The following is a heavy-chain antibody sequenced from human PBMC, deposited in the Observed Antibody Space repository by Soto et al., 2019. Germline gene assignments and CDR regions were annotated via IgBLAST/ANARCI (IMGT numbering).Heavy chain of an antibody. CDR3: ARSITIFGVVSPPAFDP. Sequence: WTWIRQHPGKGLEWIGYIYYSGSTYYNPSLKSRVTISVATSKNQFSLKLSSVTAADTAVYYCARSITIFGVVSPPAFDPWGQGTLVTVSS. CDR2: IYYSGST. D-gene: IGHD3-3*01. V-gene: IGHV4-31*02. J-gene: IGHJ5*02.